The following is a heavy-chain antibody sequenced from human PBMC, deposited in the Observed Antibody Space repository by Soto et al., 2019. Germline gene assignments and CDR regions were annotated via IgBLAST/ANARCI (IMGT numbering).Heavy chain of an antibody. Sequence: VQLVESGGDSVQPGGSLRLSCAASGFAFGSHGMHWVRQVSGKGLEWVAVISHDGQNQYYRESVKGRFTISRDNSKNSLFLEVHSLRVEDTAVYYCARERADIVVAPVATSGMDVWGQGTAVTVSS. J-gene: IGHJ6*02. V-gene: IGHV3-30*03. D-gene: IGHD2-2*01. CDR2: ISHDGQNQ. CDR3: ARERADIVVAPVATSGMDV. CDR1: GFAFGSHG.